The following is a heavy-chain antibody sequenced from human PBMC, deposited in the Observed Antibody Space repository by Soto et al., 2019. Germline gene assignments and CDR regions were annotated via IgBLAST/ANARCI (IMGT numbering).Heavy chain of an antibody. D-gene: IGHD6-6*01. CDR3: ARDSVEYSSSYVNY. V-gene: IGHV3-33*01. Sequence: QVQLVESGGGVVQPGRSLRLSCAASGFTFSSYGMHWVRQAPGKGLEWVAVIWYDGSNKYYAASVKGRFTISRDNSKNTLYRQMNSLRAEDTAVYYCARDSVEYSSSYVNYWGQGTLVTFSS. J-gene: IGHJ4*02. CDR2: IWYDGSNK. CDR1: GFTFSSYG.